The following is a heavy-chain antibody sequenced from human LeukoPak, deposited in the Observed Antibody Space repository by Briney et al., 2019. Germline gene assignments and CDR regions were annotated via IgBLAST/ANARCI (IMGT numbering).Heavy chain of an antibody. D-gene: IGHD3-22*01. CDR3: AKDLGKAHYYAGSGYPGYGDTFDI. Sequence: PGGSLRLSYAASGFTFSSYAMSWVRQAPGRGLDWVSAINGGGDTTYYADSVKGRFTISRDNSKNTLYLQINSLRAEDTAVYYCAKDLGKAHYYAGSGYPGYGDTFDIWGQGTMVIVSS. CDR1: GFTFSSYA. V-gene: IGHV3-23*01. J-gene: IGHJ3*02. CDR2: INGGGDTT.